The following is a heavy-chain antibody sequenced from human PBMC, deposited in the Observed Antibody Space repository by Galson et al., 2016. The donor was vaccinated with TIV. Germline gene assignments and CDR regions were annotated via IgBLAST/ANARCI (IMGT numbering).Heavy chain of an antibody. CDR2: IFSDGTS. D-gene: IGHD1-1*01. CDR3: AKTTPAEIQLGYYLDF. CDR1: GFTVTYNY. Sequence: SLRLSCAASGFTVTYNYMSWVRQAPGKGLEWVSLIFSDGTSYYADVVKGRFTISRDNSKNTLYLQMNILRAEDTAVYYCAKTTPAEIQLGYYLDFWGQGTLVTVSS. J-gene: IGHJ4*02. V-gene: IGHV3-53*01.